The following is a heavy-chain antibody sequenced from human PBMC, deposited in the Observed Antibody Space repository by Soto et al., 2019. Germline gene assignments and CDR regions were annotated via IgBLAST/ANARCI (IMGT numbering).Heavy chain of an antibody. Sequence: QVQLVESGGGVVQPGRSLRLSCAASGFTFSSYGMHWVRQAPGKGLEWVAVISYDGSNKYYADSVKGRFTISRDNSKNTLYLQMNILRAEDTAVYYCAKDVLWCLYCYMDVWGKGTTVTVSS. CDR3: AKDVLWCLYCYMDV. J-gene: IGHJ6*03. D-gene: IGHD5-18*01. V-gene: IGHV3-30*18. CDR2: ISYDGSNK. CDR1: GFTFSSYG.